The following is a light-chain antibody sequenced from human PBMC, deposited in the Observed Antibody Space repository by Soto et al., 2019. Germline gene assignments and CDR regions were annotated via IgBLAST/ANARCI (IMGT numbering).Light chain of an antibody. CDR1: QSVSSY. Sequence: DIFLTQSPATLSPSPGARATLSCRASQSVSSYLAWYQQKPGQAPRLLIYDASNRATGIPARFSGSGSGTDFTLTISSLEPEDFAVYYCQQRSNWPRTFGQGTKVDIK. CDR2: DAS. V-gene: IGKV3-11*01. J-gene: IGKJ1*01. CDR3: QQRSNWPRT.